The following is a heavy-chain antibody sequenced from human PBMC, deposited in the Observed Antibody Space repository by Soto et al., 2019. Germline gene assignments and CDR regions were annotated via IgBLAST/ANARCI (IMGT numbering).Heavy chain of an antibody. Sequence: QVQLVQSGAEVKKPGSSVKVSCKASGGTFRSYAISWVRQAPGQGLEWMGGIIPIFGTANYAQKFQGRVTITADESTSTAYMELSSLRSEDTAVYYCARVRDYYGSGSYYLYGMDVWGQGTTVTVSS. CDR3: ARVRDYYGSGSYYLYGMDV. D-gene: IGHD3-10*01. CDR2: IIPIFGTA. J-gene: IGHJ6*02. V-gene: IGHV1-69*01. CDR1: GGTFRSYA.